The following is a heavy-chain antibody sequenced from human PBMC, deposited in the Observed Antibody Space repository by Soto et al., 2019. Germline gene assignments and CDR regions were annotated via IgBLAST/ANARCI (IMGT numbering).Heavy chain of an antibody. Sequence: GXSLRLSWAASGLTFNSYAMRWVRQAPGKGLEWVSAISGSGGSTYYADSVKGRFTISRDNSKNTLYLQMNSLRAEDTAVYYCAKDRKAARPFYYYYGMDVWGQGTTVTVSS. J-gene: IGHJ6*02. CDR3: AKDRKAARPFYYYYGMDV. CDR2: ISGSGGST. CDR1: GLTFNSYA. V-gene: IGHV3-23*01. D-gene: IGHD6-6*01.